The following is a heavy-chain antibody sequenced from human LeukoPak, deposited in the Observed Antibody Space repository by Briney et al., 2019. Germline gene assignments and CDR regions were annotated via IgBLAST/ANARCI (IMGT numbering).Heavy chain of an antibody. CDR3: AKGTPKDIVVVPAATPGGLDY. CDR2: IRYDGSNK. CDR1: GFTFSSYG. D-gene: IGHD2-2*01. V-gene: IGHV3-30*02. Sequence: GGSLRLSCAASGFTFSSYGMHWVRQAPGKGLEWVAFIRYDGSNKYYADSVKGRFTISRDNSKNTLYLQMNSLRAEDTAVYYCAKGTPKDIVVVPAATPGGLDYWGQGTLVTVSS. J-gene: IGHJ4*02.